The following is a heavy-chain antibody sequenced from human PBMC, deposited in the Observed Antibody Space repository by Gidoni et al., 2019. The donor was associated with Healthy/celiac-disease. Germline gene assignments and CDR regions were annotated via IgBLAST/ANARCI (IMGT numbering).Heavy chain of an antibody. V-gene: IGHV2-70*04. D-gene: IGHD3-22*01. CDR2: IDWDDDK. Sequence: LARIDWDDDKFYSTSLKTRLTISKDTSKNQVVLTMTNMDPVDTATYYCARMGNYYDSSGYYMTGAFDIWGQGTMVTVSS. CDR3: ARMGNYYDSSGYYMTGAFDI. J-gene: IGHJ3*02.